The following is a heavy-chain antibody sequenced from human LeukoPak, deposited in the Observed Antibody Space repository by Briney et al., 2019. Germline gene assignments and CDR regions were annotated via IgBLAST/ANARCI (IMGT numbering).Heavy chain of an antibody. V-gene: IGHV3-33*01. CDR3: ATEGSPIPADY. Sequence: GGSLRLSCAASGFTFSSYGMHWVRQAPGKGLEWVAVIWYNGSNKYYADSVKGRFTISRDNSKNTLYLQMNSLRAEDTAVYYCATEGSPIPADYWGQGTLVTVSS. CDR1: GFTFSSYG. J-gene: IGHJ4*02. CDR2: IWYNGSNK.